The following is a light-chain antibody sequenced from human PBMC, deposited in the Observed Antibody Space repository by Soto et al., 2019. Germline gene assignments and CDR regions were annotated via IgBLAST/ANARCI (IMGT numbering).Light chain of an antibody. Sequence: EIVLTQSPGTLSLSPGERATLSCRVSQTVISDYLAWYQHKPGQSPRLLIYGASHRATGFPDRFTGSGSGTDFTLTSSRLEPEDFAVYYCQQYGGAPYTFGQGTKLELK. CDR2: GAS. CDR1: QTVISDY. CDR3: QQYGGAPYT. J-gene: IGKJ2*01. V-gene: IGKV3-20*01.